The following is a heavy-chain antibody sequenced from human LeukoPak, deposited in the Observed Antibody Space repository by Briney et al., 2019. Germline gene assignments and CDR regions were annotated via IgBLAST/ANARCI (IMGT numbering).Heavy chain of an antibody. CDR3: AEAITSSAYSSAKY. J-gene: IGHJ4*02. D-gene: IGHD6-25*01. CDR1: GFTFSSYA. Sequence: PGGSLRLSCTTSGFTFSSYAMTWVRQAPGKGLEWVSVISGSGDSTYHADSVKGRFTISRDNSKDTLYLQMNSLSAEDAAVYYCAEAITSSAYSSAKYWGQGTLVTVSS. CDR2: ISGSGDST. V-gene: IGHV3-23*01.